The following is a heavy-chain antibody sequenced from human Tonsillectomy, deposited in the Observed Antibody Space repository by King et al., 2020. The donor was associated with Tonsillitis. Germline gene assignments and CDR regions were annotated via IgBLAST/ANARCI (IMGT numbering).Heavy chain of an antibody. CDR1: GFTFSSFW. D-gene: IGHD6-25*01. Sequence: EVQLVESGGGLVQPGGSLRLSCAASGFTFSSFWMIWVRQAPGKGLEWVAIIKQDGSEKLYVDSVKGRFTISRDNAKNSLYLQINSLRAEDTAVYYCASGSGWVFDYWGQGTLVTVSS. J-gene: IGHJ4*02. CDR2: IKQDGSEK. CDR3: ASGSGWVFDY. V-gene: IGHV3-7*01.